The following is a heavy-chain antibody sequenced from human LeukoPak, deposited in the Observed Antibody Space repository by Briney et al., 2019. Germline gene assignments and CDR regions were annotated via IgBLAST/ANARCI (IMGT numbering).Heavy chain of an antibody. Sequence: ASVKVSCKASGGTFSSYAISWVRQAPGQGLEWMGRIIPILGIANYAQKFQGRVTITADKSTSTAYMELSSLRSEDTAVHYCARRFLGNWFDPWGQGTLVTVSS. V-gene: IGHV1-69*04. CDR3: ARRFLGNWFDP. CDR1: GGTFSSYA. D-gene: IGHD3-3*01. J-gene: IGHJ5*02. CDR2: IIPILGIA.